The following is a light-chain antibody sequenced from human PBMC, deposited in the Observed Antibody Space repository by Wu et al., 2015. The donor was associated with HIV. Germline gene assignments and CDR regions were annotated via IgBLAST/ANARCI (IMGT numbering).Light chain of an antibody. CDR3: QHYASSPLT. Sequence: EIVLTQSPGTLSLSPGERVTLSCRASQSVRSNYLAWYQQKRGQAPRLLIYGASTRATDIPDRFSGSGSGTDFTLTISRLETEDFAVYYCQHYASSPLTFGGGTKGGDQ. CDR1: QSVRSNY. V-gene: IGKV3-20*01. CDR2: GAS. J-gene: IGKJ4*01.